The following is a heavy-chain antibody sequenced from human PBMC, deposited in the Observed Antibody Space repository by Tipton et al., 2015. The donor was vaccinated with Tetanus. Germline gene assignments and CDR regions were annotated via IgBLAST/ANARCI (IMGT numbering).Heavy chain of an antibody. D-gene: IGHD5-18*01. CDR3: ARDSMDTAMPFLGGPRYYYYYYGMDV. CDR2: INAGNGNT. Sequence: QLVQSGAEVKKPGASVKVSCKASGYTFTSYAMHWVRQAPGQRLEWMGWINAGNGNTKYSQKFQGRVTITRDTSASTAYMELSGLRSEDTAVYYCARDSMDTAMPFLGGPRYYYYYYGMDVWGQGTTVTVSS. V-gene: IGHV1-3*01. CDR1: GYTFTSYA. J-gene: IGHJ6*02.